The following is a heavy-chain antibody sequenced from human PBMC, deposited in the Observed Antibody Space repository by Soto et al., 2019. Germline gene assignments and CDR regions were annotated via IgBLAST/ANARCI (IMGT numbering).Heavy chain of an antibody. D-gene: IGHD5-18*01. V-gene: IGHV3-30-3*01. CDR2: ISYDGSNK. CDR3: ARDSTWIQLWLRYYFDY. J-gene: IGHJ4*02. Sequence: VQLVESGGGVVQPGRSLRLSCAASGFTFSSYAMHWVRQAPGKGLEWVAVISYDGSNKYYADSVKGRFTISRDNSKNTLYLQMNSLRAEDTAVYYCARDSTWIQLWLRYYFDYWGQGTLVTVSS. CDR1: GFTFSSYA.